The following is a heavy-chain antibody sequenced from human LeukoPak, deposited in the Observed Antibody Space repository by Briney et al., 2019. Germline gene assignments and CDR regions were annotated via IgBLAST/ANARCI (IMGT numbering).Heavy chain of an antibody. J-gene: IGHJ5*02. V-gene: IGHV3-53*01. CDR3: IVFGDSNH. D-gene: IGHD4-17*01. CDR1: GFTFSSCG. Sequence: PGRSLRLSCEASGFTFSSCGMHWVRQAPGKGLEWVSAIHSSGGTYYADSVKGRFTISRDTSKNTLYLQINSLRVEDTAVYYCIVFGDSNHWGQGTLVTVSS. CDR2: IHSSGGT.